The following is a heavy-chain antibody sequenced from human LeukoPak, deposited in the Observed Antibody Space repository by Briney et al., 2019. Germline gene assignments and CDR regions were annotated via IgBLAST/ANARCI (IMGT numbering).Heavy chain of an antibody. D-gene: IGHD6-13*01. CDR2: ISGSGGST. CDR3: AKLGSRWYYYGMDV. V-gene: IGHV3-23*01. CDR1: GFTFSSYA. J-gene: IGHJ6*02. Sequence: GGSLRLSCAASGFTFSSYAMSWVRQAPGKGLEWVSAISGSGGSTYYADSVKGRFTISRDNSKNTLSLQMNSLRAEDTAVYYCAKLGSRWYYYGMDVWGQGTTVTVSS.